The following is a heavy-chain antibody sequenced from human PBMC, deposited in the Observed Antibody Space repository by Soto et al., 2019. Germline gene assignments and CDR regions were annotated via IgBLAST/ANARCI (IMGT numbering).Heavy chain of an antibody. CDR3: ARARDILTGYPPQCDY. Sequence: QVQLVQSGAEVKKPGASVKVSCKASGYTFTSYGISWVRQAPGQGLEWMGWISAYNGNTNYAQKPQGRVTMTTDTSTSTAYMELRSLRSDDTAVYSYARARDILTGYPPQCDYWGQGTLVTVSS. V-gene: IGHV1-18*01. J-gene: IGHJ4*02. CDR2: ISAYNGNT. CDR1: GYTFTSYG. D-gene: IGHD3-9*01.